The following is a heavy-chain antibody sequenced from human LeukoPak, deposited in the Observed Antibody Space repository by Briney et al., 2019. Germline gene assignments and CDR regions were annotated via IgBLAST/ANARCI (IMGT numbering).Heavy chain of an antibody. D-gene: IGHD3/OR15-3a*01. Sequence: PGGSLRLSCAASGFTFSSYGMHWVRQAPGKGLEWVAFIRYDGSNKYYADSVKGRFTISRDNSKNTLYLQMNSLRAEDTAVYYCAKDHPSKGRGTGDWGQGTLVTVSS. CDR1: GFTFSSYG. CDR3: AKDHPSKGRGTGD. CDR2: IRYDGSNK. V-gene: IGHV3-30*02. J-gene: IGHJ4*02.